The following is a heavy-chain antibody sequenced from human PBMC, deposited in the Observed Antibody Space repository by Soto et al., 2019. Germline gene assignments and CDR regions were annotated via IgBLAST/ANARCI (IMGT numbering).Heavy chain of an antibody. J-gene: IGHJ1*01. D-gene: IGHD3-9*01. CDR1: GGTFSSYT. V-gene: IGHV1-69*02. CDR3: ARAFDWSGYFQH. CDR2: IIPILGIA. Sequence: QVQLVQSGAEVKKPGSSVKVSCKASGGTFSSYTISWVRQAPGQGLEWMGRIIPILGIANYAQKFQGRVTITADKSTSTAYMELSSLRSEDTAVYYCARAFDWSGYFQHWGQGTLVTVSS.